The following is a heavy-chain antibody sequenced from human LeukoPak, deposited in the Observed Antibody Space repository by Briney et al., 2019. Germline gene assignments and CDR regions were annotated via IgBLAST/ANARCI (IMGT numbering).Heavy chain of an antibody. CDR2: IYTSGST. CDR3: ARDHYGSGPYYYYMDV. V-gene: IGHV4-4*07. D-gene: IGHD3-10*01. CDR1: GGSISSHY. Sequence: SETLSLTCTVSGGSISSHYWSWIRQPAGKGLEWIGRIYTSGSTNYNPSLKSRVTMSVDTSKNQFSLKLSSVTAADTAVYYCARDHYGSGPYYYYMDVWGKGTTVTISS. J-gene: IGHJ6*03.